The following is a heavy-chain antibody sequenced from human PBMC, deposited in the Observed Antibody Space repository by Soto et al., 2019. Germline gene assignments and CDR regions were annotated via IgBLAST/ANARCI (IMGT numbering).Heavy chain of an antibody. D-gene: IGHD2-15*01. Sequence: ASVKVSCKASGGTFSSYAISWVRQAPGQGLEWMGGIIPIFGTANYAQKFQGRVTITADESTSTAYMELSSLRSEDTAVYYCATPLSGRGDYYYYGMDVWGQGTTVTVS. CDR3: ATPLSGRGDYYYYGMDV. CDR1: GGTFSSYA. J-gene: IGHJ6*02. CDR2: IIPIFGTA. V-gene: IGHV1-69*13.